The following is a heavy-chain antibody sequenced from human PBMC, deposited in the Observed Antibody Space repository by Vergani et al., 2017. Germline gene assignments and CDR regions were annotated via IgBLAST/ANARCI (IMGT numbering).Heavy chain of an antibody. CDR2: ISSSSSYI. V-gene: IGHV3-21*01. CDR1: GFTFSSYS. D-gene: IGHD6-19*01. J-gene: IGHJ4*02. Sequence: EVQLVESGGGLVKPGGSLRLSCAASGFTFSSYSMNWVRQAPGKGLEWVSFISSSSSYIYYADSVKGRFTISRDNAKNSLYLQMNSLRAEDTAVYYCARAAIAVAGTGAWRHFDYWGQGTLATVSS. CDR3: ARAAIAVAGTGAWRHFDY.